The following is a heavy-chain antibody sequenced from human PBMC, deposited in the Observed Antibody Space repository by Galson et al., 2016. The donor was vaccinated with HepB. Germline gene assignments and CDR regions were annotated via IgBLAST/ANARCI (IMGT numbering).Heavy chain of an antibody. V-gene: IGHV1-46*01. CDR3: ARANYNLLTGYYSGLDH. CDR1: DNTFSKDY. D-gene: IGHD3-9*01. CDR2: IHPSGSYT. J-gene: IGHJ4*02. Sequence: SVKLSCKASDNTFSKDYIHWVRQAPGQGLQWLGTIHPSGSYTTYAQRSYGRVTMNRHTATNTGYMVLRALTSKDTAVHYCARANYNLLTGYYSGLDHGGQGTLVTVAS.